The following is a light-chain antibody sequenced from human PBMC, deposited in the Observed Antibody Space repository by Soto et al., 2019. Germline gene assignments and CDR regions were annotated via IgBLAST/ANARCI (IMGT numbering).Light chain of an antibody. Sequence: QSVLTQPASVSGSPGQSITMSCTGTSSDVGGYNYVSWYQQHPGKAPKLMIYDVSTRPSGVSNRFSGSKSGNTASLTISGLQAEDEADYYCSSYTSSSTLVFGGGTKVTVL. V-gene: IGLV2-14*01. CDR2: DVS. J-gene: IGLJ2*01. CDR3: SSYTSSSTLV. CDR1: SSDVGGYNY.